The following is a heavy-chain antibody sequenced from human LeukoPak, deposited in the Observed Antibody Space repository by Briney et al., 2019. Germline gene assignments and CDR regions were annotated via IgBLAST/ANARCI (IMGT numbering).Heavy chain of an antibody. V-gene: IGHV5-51*01. D-gene: IGHD3-10*01. Sequence: GESLKISCKGSGYSFTSYWIGWVRQMPGKGLELMGIIYPGDADTRYSPSFQGQVTISAAKSISTAYLQWSSLKASDTAMYYCARRRGVNSVQDAFDIWGQGTMVTVSS. CDR2: IYPGDADT. CDR3: ARRRGVNSVQDAFDI. CDR1: GYSFTSYW. J-gene: IGHJ3*02.